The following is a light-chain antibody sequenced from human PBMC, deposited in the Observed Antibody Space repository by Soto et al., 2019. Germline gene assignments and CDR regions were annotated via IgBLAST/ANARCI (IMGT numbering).Light chain of an antibody. CDR3: QQYNSHSSYT. CDR1: QSISSW. J-gene: IGKJ2*01. Sequence: DIQMTQSPSTLYASVGDRVTITCRASQSISSWLAWYQQKPGKAPKLLIYKASSLGSGVPSRFSGSGSGTEFTLTISSLQAADFAIYYCQQYNSHSSYTFGQGTKLEIK. CDR2: KAS. V-gene: IGKV1-5*03.